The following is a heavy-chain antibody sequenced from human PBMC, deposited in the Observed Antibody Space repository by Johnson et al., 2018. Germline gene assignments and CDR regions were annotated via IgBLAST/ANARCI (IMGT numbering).Heavy chain of an antibody. V-gene: IGHV3-9*01. CDR2: ISRHSDRI. CDR3: ASLRVREYMEF. J-gene: IGHJ6*03. Sequence: VQLVQSGGGLVQPGRSLRLSCAASGFTFDDYDMHWVRQAPGKGLEWVSGISRHSDRIGYADSVKGRFTISRDNAKSSLLYQQMNSLRAEDTALYYCASLRVREYMEFWGKGTTGTVSS. CDR1: GFTFDDYD. D-gene: IGHD5-24*01.